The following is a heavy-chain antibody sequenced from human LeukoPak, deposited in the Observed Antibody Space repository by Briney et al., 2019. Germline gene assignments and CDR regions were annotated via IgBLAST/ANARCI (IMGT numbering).Heavy chain of an antibody. D-gene: IGHD6-13*01. V-gene: IGHV4-59*08. CDR3: ASRGTLAAAGGYYYYYYMDV. Sequence: SETLSLTCTVSGGSISSYYWSWVRQPPGKGLEWNGYIYYSGSTNSNPSLKSRVTISVDTSKNQYSLDLSSVTAADTAVYYCASRGTLAAAGGYYYYYYMDVWGKGTTVTVSS. CDR1: GGSISSYY. J-gene: IGHJ6*03. CDR2: IYYSGST.